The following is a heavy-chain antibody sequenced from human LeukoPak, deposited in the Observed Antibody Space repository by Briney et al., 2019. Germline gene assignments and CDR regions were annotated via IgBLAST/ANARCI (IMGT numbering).Heavy chain of an antibody. D-gene: IGHD2-15*01. V-gene: IGHV1-18*01. CDR2: IRAYNGNT. Sequence: GASVKVSCKASGYTFTSYGISWVRQAPGQGREWMGWIRAYNGNTNYAQKLQGRVTMTTDTSTSTAYMELRSLRSDDTAVYYCATSPGYCSGGSCYCGYWGQGTLVTVSS. CDR3: ATSPGYCSGGSCYCGY. CDR1: GYTFTSYG. J-gene: IGHJ4*02.